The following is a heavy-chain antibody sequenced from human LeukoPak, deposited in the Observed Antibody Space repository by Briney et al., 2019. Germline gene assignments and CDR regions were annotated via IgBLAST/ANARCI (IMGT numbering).Heavy chain of an antibody. CDR3: ARTPPYGSGFVWFDP. CDR1: GGSISIYY. J-gene: IGHJ5*02. CDR2: IYTSGST. Sequence: SETLSLTCTVSGGSISIYYWSWIRQPAGKGLEWIGRIYTSGSTNYNPSLKSRVTMSVDTSKNQSSLKQSSVTAADTAVYYCARTPPYGSGFVWFDPWGQGTLVTVSS. V-gene: IGHV4-4*07. D-gene: IGHD3-10*01.